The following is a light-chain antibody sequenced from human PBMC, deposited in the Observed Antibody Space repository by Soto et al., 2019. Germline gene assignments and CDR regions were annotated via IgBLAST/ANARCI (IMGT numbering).Light chain of an antibody. V-gene: IGLV4-60*02. CDR1: SGHSTYI. J-gene: IGLJ3*02. CDR2: LDRSGSY. Sequence: QLVLTQSSSASASLGSSVKLTCILSSGHSTYIIAWHQQQPGKAPRFLMTLDRSGSYNKGSGVPDRFSGSSSGADRYLTISNLQFEDEGDYYCETWYSTTHKVFGGGTKLTVL. CDR3: ETWYSTTHKV.